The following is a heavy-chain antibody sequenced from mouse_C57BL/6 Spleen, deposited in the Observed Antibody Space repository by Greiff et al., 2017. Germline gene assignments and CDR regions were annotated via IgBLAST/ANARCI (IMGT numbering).Heavy chain of an antibody. Sequence: QVQLQQPGAELVKPGASVKLSCKASGYTFTSYWMHWVKQRPGQGLEWIGMIHPNSGSTNYNEKFKSKATLTVDKSSSTAYMQLSILTSAYSAVYYCARPSLYYGSSFWYFDVWGTGTTVTVSS. D-gene: IGHD1-1*01. CDR3: ARPSLYYGSSFWYFDV. J-gene: IGHJ1*03. CDR1: GYTFTSYW. CDR2: IHPNSGST. V-gene: IGHV1-64*01.